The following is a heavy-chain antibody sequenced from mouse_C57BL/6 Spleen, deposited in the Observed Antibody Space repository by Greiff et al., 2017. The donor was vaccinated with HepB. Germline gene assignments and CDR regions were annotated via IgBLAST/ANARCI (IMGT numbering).Heavy chain of an antibody. Sequence: EVKLMESGTVLARPAATVKMSCKTSGYTFTSYGMHWVKQRPGQGLEWIGAIYPGNSDTSYNQKFKGKAKLTEVTAASNAYMGLSSLTNEDSAVYYCAGGAFDYWGQGTTLTVSS. V-gene: IGHV1-5*01. CDR2: IYPGNSDT. CDR1: GYTFTSYG. J-gene: IGHJ2*01. CDR3: AGGAFDY. D-gene: IGHD1-1*02.